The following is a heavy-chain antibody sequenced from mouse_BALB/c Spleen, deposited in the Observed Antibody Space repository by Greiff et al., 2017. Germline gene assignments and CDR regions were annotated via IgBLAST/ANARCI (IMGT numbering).Heavy chain of an antibody. J-gene: IGHJ4*01. CDR2: ISSGGSYT. D-gene: IGHD1-1*01. CDR1: GFTFSSYA. Sequence: EVMLVESGGGLVKPGGSLKLSCAASGFTFSSYAMSWVRQTPEKRLEWVATISSGGSYTYYPDSVKGRFTISRDNAKNTLYLQMSSLRSEDTAMYYCARADGSSYDYAMDYWGQGTSVTVSS. V-gene: IGHV5-9-1*01. CDR3: ARADGSSYDYAMDY.